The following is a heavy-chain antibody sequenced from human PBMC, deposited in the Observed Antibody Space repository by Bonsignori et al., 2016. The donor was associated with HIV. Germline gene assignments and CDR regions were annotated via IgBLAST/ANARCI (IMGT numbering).Heavy chain of an antibody. D-gene: IGHD1-26*01. Sequence: WIRQPPGKGLEWVSAISGSGGSTYYADSVKGRFTISRDNSKNTLYLQMNSLRAEDTAVYYCAKELLSSGSYGYWGQGTLVTVSS. V-gene: IGHV3-23*01. CDR2: ISGSGGST. J-gene: IGHJ4*02. CDR3: AKELLSSGSYGY.